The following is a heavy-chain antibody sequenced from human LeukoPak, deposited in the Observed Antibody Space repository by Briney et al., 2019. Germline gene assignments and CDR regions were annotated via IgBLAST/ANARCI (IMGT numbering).Heavy chain of an antibody. J-gene: IGHJ4*02. CDR2: IYSGGST. D-gene: IGHD1-26*01. CDR3: TKRVKYGGTWDHFAD. V-gene: IGHV3-66*04. Sequence: GGSLRLSCAASGFTVSSNYMSWVRQAPGKGLEWVSVIYSGGSTYYADSVKGRFTISRDNSKNTLYLQMNSLRAEDTALYYCTKRVKYGGTWDHFADWGQGTLVTVSS. CDR1: GFTVSSNY.